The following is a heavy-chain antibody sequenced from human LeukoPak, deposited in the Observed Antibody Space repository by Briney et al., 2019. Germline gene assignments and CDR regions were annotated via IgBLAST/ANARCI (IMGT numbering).Heavy chain of an antibody. J-gene: IGHJ4*02. CDR2: VYYSGST. V-gene: IGHV4-39*07. Sequence: PSETLSLTCTVSGGSISSSSYYWAWVRQPPGKGLEWIGSVYYSGSTSYNPSLKSRVIISVDTSKNQFSLKLTSVTAADTAVYFCTRETSSTSYWEWGQGTLVTTSS. CDR3: TRETSSTSYWE. D-gene: IGHD6-6*01. CDR1: GGSISSSSYY.